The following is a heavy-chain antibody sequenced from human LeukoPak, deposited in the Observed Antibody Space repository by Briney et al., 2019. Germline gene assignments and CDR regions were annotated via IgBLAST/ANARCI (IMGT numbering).Heavy chain of an antibody. D-gene: IGHD3-16*01. CDR3: AKMRGIVITFGGVIFDS. CDR2: INNDGSIT. J-gene: IGHJ4*02. V-gene: IGHV3-74*01. Sequence: GGSLRLSCAASRFTLSTYWMHWVRQAPGKGLVWVSRINNDGSITNYADSVKGRFTISRDNSKNTLYLHMNSLRAEDTAIYYCAKMRGIVITFGGVIFDSWGQGTLATVSS. CDR1: RFTLSTYW.